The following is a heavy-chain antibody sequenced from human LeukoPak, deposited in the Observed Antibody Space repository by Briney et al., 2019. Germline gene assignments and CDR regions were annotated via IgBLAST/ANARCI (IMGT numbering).Heavy chain of an antibody. CDR2: ISSSSTI. CDR3: ARVSGYVYYFDY. CDR1: GFTFSSYT. Sequence: PGGSLTLSCAASGFTFSSYTMNWVRQAPGKGLEWVSFISSSSTIYSADSVKGRFTISRDNAKNSLYLQMNSLRDEDTAVYSCARVSGYVYYFDYWGQGTLVTVSS. D-gene: IGHD6-25*01. J-gene: IGHJ4*02. V-gene: IGHV3-48*02.